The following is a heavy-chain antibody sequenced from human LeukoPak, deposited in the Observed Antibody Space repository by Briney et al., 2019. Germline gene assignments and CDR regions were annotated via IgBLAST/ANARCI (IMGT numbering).Heavy chain of an antibody. J-gene: IGHJ6*02. Sequence: PGGSLRLSCGASGFTFRSYSMNWVRQAPGKGLVWVSYISSSSSTIYYADSVEGRFTISRDNAKNSLYLQMNSLRAEDTAVYYCARESVTIVVVPAATRDYYYYGMDVWGQGTTVTVSS. CDR2: ISSSSSTI. CDR3: ARESVTIVVVPAATRDYYYYGMDV. V-gene: IGHV3-48*01. CDR1: GFTFRSYS. D-gene: IGHD2-2*01.